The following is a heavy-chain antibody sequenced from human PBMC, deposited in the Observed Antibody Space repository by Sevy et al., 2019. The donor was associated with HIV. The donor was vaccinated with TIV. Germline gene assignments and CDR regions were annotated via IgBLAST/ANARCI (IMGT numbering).Heavy chain of an antibody. D-gene: IGHD3-22*01. V-gene: IGHV3-48*02. Sequence: GGSLRLSCAASGFSFSQYSMNWVRQAPGKGLEWLSYISGSSVTIYYAGSVKGRFTISRDNAKNSVYLQMNSPRDEDSAVYYCARVVLYYDANYCDFWGQGALVTVSS. CDR3: ARVVLYYDANYCDF. J-gene: IGHJ4*02. CDR1: GFSFSQYS. CDR2: ISGSSVTI.